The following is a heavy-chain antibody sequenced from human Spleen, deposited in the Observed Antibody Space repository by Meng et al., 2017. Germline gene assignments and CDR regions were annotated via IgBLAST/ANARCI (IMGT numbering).Heavy chain of an antibody. CDR3: ARERFGEYPDYYYGMDV. J-gene: IGHJ6*01. CDR2: IKQDGSKK. D-gene: IGHD3-10*01. Sequence: GESLKISCAASGFTFNSYAMSWVRQAPGEGLEWVANIKQDGSKKYYVDSVKGRFTISRDNVKNSLYLQMNSLRAEDTAVYYCARERFGEYPDYYYGMDVWGEG. V-gene: IGHV3-7*01. CDR1: GFTFNSYA.